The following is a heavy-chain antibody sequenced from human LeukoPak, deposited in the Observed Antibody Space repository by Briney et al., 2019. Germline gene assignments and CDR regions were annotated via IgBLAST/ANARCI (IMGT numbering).Heavy chain of an antibody. CDR1: GFTFSNHN. CDR3: TTPGALYGGNSGTGYYYYYMDV. Sequence: GGSLRLSCAASGFTFSNHNMDWVRQAPGKGLEWVGRIKSKTDGGTTDYAAPVKGRFTISRDDSKNTLYLQMNSLKTEDTAVYYCTTPGALYGGNSGTGYYYYYMDVWGKGTTVTISS. J-gene: IGHJ6*03. CDR2: IKSKTDGGTT. V-gene: IGHV3-15*01. D-gene: IGHD4-23*01.